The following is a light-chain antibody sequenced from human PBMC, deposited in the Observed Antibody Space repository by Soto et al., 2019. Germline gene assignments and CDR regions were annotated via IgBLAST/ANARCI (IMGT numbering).Light chain of an antibody. CDR2: DPP. J-gene: IGKJ1*01. Sequence: EIVLTQSPATLSLSPGERATLSCRASQSVSSYLAWYQKKPGQAPGPLIYDPPTGATGIPARFSGSGSGTDFTLTISSLEPEDFAVYSCQQRSNWPTFGQGTKV. V-gene: IGKV3-11*01. CDR3: QQRSNWPT. CDR1: QSVSSY.